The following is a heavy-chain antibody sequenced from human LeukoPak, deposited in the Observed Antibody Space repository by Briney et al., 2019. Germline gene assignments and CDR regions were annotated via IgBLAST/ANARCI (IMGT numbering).Heavy chain of an antibody. CDR2: IYYSGST. CDR3: ARARTGSYEGPRAFDY. J-gene: IGHJ4*02. CDR1: GGSISSSSYY. Sequence: SETLSLTCTVSGGSISSSSYYWGWIRQPPGKGLEWIGSIYYSGSTYYNPSLKSQVTISVDTSKNQFSLKLSSVTAADTAVYYCARARTGSYEGPRAFDYWGQGTLVTVSS. D-gene: IGHD5-12*01. V-gene: IGHV4-39*07.